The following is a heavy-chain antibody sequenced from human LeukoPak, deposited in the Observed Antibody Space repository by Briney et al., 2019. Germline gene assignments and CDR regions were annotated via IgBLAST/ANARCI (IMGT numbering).Heavy chain of an antibody. CDR1: GFTFGDYA. Sequence: GGSLRLSCTASGFTFGDYAMTWVRQAPGKGLEWVGFIRSNLYGGTPEYAASVKGRFTISRDDSNSIAYLEMDSLKTGDTAVYYCTRDQTPYYWGQGTLVTVSS. J-gene: IGHJ4*02. V-gene: IGHV3-49*04. CDR3: TRDQTPYY. CDR2: IRSNLYGGTP.